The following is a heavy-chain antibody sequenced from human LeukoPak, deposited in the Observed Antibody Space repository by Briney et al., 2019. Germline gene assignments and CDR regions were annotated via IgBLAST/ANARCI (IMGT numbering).Heavy chain of an antibody. CDR2: IYYSGST. V-gene: IGHV4-4*02. D-gene: IGHD2-15*01. J-gene: IGHJ5*02. CDR1: GGSISSSNW. CDR3: ARGGDIVVVVAATSTYLYNWFDP. Sequence: SETLSLTCAVSGGSISSSNWWSWVRQPPGKGLEWIGYIYYSGSTNYNPSLKSRVTISVDTSKNQFSLKLSSVTAADTAVYYCARGGDIVVVVAATSTYLYNWFDPWGQGTLVTVSS.